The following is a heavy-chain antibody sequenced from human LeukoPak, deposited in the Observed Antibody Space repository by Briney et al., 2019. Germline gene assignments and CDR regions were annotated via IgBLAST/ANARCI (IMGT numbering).Heavy chain of an antibody. V-gene: IGHV3-23*01. CDR1: GFTFSSYA. CDR3: AKDLRGPAFWSGYQTLYYYYGMDV. Sequence: PGGSLRLSCAASGFTFSSYAMSWVRQAPGKGLEWVSAISGSGGSTYYADSVKGRFTISRDNSKNTLYLQMNSLRAEDTAVYYCAKDLRGPAFWSGYQTLYYYYGMDVWGQGTTVTVSS. D-gene: IGHD3-3*01. CDR2: ISGSGGST. J-gene: IGHJ6*02.